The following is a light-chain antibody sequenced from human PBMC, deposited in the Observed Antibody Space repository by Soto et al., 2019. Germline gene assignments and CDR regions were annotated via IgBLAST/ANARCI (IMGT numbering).Light chain of an antibody. CDR2: TNN. Sequence: QSVLTQPPSASGTPGQRVTISCSGSNSNIGSNPVNWYQQLPGTAPKLLIYTNNERPSGVPDRFSGSKSSTSASLAISGLQSEDEADYYCAVWDDSLNVVFGGGTKLTVL. CDR3: AVWDDSLNVV. CDR1: NSNIGSNP. V-gene: IGLV1-44*01. J-gene: IGLJ2*01.